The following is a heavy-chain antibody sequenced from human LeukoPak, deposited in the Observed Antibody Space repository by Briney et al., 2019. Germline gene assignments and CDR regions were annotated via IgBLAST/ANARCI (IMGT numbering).Heavy chain of an antibody. CDR2: IYYSGST. Sequence: SETLSLTCTVSGGSISSGGYYWGWIRQPPGKGLEWIGYIYYSGSTYYNPPLKSRVTISVDTSKNQFSLKLSSVTAADTAVYYCARGAIPAPYWFDPWGQGTLATVSS. CDR3: ARGAIPAPYWFDP. D-gene: IGHD2-21*01. CDR1: GGSISSGGYY. V-gene: IGHV4-30-4*01. J-gene: IGHJ5*02.